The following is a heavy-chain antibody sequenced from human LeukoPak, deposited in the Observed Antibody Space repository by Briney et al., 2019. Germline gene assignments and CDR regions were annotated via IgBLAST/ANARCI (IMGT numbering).Heavy chain of an antibody. CDR1: GGSISSYY. J-gene: IGHJ6*03. V-gene: IGHV4-59*08. CDR3: ARGPPMDV. CDR2: IYYSGST. Sequence: SETLSLTCTVSGGSISSYYWSWIRQPPGKGLEWIGYIYYSGSTNYNPSLKSRVIISVDTSKNQFSLKLSSVTAADTAVYYCARGPPMDVWGKGTTVTVSS.